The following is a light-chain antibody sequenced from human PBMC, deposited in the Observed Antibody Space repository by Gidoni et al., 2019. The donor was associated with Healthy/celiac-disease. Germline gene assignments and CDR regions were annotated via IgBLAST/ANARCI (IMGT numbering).Light chain of an antibody. J-gene: IGKJ5*01. Sequence: IGLTKSPATLSLSPGERATLSCRASQSVSSYLAWYQQKPGQAPRLLIYDASNRATGIPARFSGSGSGTDFTLTISSLEPEDFAVYYCQQRSNWPLITFGQGTRLEIK. CDR2: DAS. CDR3: QQRSNWPLIT. V-gene: IGKV3-11*01. CDR1: QSVSSY.